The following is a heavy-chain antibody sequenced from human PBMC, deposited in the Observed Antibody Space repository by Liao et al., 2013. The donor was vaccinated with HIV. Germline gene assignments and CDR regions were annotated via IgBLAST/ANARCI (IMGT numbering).Heavy chain of an antibody. J-gene: IGHJ3*02. CDR2: INHSGNT. V-gene: IGHV4-34*01. Sequence: QVQLQQWGAGLLKPSETLSLTCAVYGGSFNNYYWSWIRHAPTGGGVEWIGEINHSGNTNYSPSLKSRVTISVDTYKNQVSLKLSSVTAADTAVYYCARDYFYDSSGYGVGAYDIWSQGTMVTVSS. D-gene: IGHD3-22*01. CDR3: ARDYFYDSSGYGVGAYDI. CDR1: GGSFNNYY.